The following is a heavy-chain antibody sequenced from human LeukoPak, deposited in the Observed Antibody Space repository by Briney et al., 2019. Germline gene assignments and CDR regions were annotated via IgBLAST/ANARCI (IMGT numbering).Heavy chain of an antibody. V-gene: IGHV3-74*01. Sequence: GGSLRLSCAASEFTFSNYWIHWVRQAPGKGLVWVSRINSDGSSTSYADSVKGRFTISRDNAKNTLYLQMNSLRAEDTAVYYCARESGWYGGPWYFDLWGRGTLVTVSS. J-gene: IGHJ2*01. CDR2: INSDGSST. CDR1: EFTFSNYW. CDR3: ARESGWYGGPWYFDL. D-gene: IGHD6-13*01.